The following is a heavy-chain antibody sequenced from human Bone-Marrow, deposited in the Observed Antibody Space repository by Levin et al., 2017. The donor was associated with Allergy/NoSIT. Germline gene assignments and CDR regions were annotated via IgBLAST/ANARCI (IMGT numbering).Heavy chain of an antibody. D-gene: IGHD3-22*01. Sequence: GGSLRLSCAASGFTFSSYGMHWVRQAPGKGLEWVAVISYDGSNKYYADSVKGRFTISRDNSKNTLYLQMNSLRAEDTAVYYCAKDDVLGDRGNYHRFPDAFDIWGQGTMVTVSS. CDR1: GFTFSSYG. V-gene: IGHV3-30*18. CDR3: AKDDVLGDRGNYHRFPDAFDI. J-gene: IGHJ3*02. CDR2: ISYDGSNK.